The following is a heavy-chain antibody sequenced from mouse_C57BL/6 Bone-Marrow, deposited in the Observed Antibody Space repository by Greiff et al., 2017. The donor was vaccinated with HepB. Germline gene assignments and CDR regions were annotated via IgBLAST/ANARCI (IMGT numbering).Heavy chain of an antibody. J-gene: IGHJ4*01. CDR3: ARGRLFTTVVARDYYAMDY. V-gene: IGHV1-54*01. D-gene: IGHD1-1*01. CDR2: INPGSGGT. CDR1: GYSFTNYL. Sequence: QVQLKESGAELVRPGTSVKVSCKASGYSFTNYLIEWVKQRPGQGLEWIGVINPGSGGTNYNEKFKGKATLTADKSSRTAYMQLSSLTSEDSAVYFCARGRLFTTVVARDYYAMDYWGQGTSVTVSS.